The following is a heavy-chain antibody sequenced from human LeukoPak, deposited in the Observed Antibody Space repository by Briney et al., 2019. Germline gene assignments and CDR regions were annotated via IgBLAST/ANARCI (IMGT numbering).Heavy chain of an antibody. CDR2: IDPSDSYT. J-gene: IGHJ4*02. V-gene: IGHV5-10-1*01. D-gene: IGHD2-2*01. CDR3: ASLGYCSSTSCLQPIFDY. CDR1: GYSFTSYW. Sequence: GESLKISFKGSGYSFTSYWISWVRQMPGKGLEWMGRIDPSDSYTNYSPSFQGHVTISADKSISTAYLQWSSLKASDTAMYYCASLGYCSSTSCLQPIFDYWGQGTLVTVSS.